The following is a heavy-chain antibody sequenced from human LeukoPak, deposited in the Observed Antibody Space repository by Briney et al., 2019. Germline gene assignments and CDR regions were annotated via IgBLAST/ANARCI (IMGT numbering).Heavy chain of an antibody. CDR2: INPNSGGT. Sequence: ASVKVSCKASGYTFTGYYMHWVRQAPGQGLEWMGWINPNSGGTNYAQKFQGWVTMTRDTSISTAYMELSRPRSDDTAVYYCARDIYYGSGSYDGFDYWGRGTLVTVSS. J-gene: IGHJ4*02. D-gene: IGHD3-10*01. CDR1: GYTFTGYY. CDR3: ARDIYYGSGSYDGFDY. V-gene: IGHV1-2*04.